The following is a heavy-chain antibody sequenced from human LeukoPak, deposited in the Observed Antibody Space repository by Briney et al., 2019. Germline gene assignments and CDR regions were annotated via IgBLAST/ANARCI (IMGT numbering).Heavy chain of an antibody. D-gene: IGHD3-10*01. CDR3: ARGPAYGSGKFGPFDY. J-gene: IGHJ4*02. Sequence: GGSLRLSCAASGFTFSDYYMSWIRQAPGEGLEWVSYISSSGSMIYYADSVKGRFTISRDNAKNSLYLQMNSLRAEDTAVYYCARGPAYGSGKFGPFDYWGQGTLVTVSS. V-gene: IGHV3-11*01. CDR1: GFTFSDYY. CDR2: ISSSGSMI.